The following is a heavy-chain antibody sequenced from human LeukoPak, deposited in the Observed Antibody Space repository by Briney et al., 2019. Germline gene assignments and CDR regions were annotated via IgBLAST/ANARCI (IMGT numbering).Heavy chain of an antibody. D-gene: IGHD3-22*01. V-gene: IGHV4-39*07. CDR1: GGSISSSSYY. CDR3: ARCEAPDYYDSSGYLDY. J-gene: IGHJ4*02. Sequence: SETLSLTCTVSGGSISSSSYYWGWIRQPPGKGLEWIGSIYYSGSTYYNPSLKSRVTISVDTAKNQFSPKLRSITAADTAVYYCARCEAPDYYDSSGYLDYWGQGTLVTVSS. CDR2: IYYSGST.